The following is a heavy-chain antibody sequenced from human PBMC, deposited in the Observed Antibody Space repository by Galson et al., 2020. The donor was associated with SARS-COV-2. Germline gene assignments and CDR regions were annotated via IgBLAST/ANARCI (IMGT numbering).Heavy chain of an antibody. CDR3: AASRGVNTIFGVVPYFDY. CDR1: GITFRDYY. Sequence: GESLKISCAASGITFRDYYMSWIRQAPGKGLEWVSYISSRSSYTNYADSVKGRFTISRDNAKNSLYLQMNSLRAEDTAVYYCAASRGVNTIFGVVPYFDYWGQGTLVTVSS. V-gene: IGHV3-11*06. CDR2: ISSRSSYT. J-gene: IGHJ4*02. D-gene: IGHD3-3*01.